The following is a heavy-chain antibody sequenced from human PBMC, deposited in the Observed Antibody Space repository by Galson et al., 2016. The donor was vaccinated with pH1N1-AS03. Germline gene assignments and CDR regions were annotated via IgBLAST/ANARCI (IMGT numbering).Heavy chain of an antibody. J-gene: IGHJ4*02. CDR1: GGSISGYL. V-gene: IGHV4-59*01. Sequence: SETLSLTCTVSGGSISGYLWSWIRQPPGKGLEWIGYIHYSGSTNYNPSLRSRVTISVDASMNQFSLKVNSVTPADTAVYYCARYSSSADYFDYWGQGTLVTVSS. CDR2: IHYSGST. D-gene: IGHD3-22*01. CDR3: ARYSSSADYFDY.